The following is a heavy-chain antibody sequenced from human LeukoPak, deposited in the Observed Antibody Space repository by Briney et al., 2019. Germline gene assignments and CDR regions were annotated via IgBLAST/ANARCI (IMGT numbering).Heavy chain of an antibody. Sequence: PGGSLRLSCAASGFTFSSYSMNWVRQAPGKGLEWVSAISGSGGSTYYADSVKGRFTISRDNSKNTLYLQMNSLRAEDTAVYYCAKALRGSYSPISFDYWGQGTLVTVSS. CDR3: AKALRGSYSPISFDY. D-gene: IGHD1-26*01. CDR2: ISGSGGST. V-gene: IGHV3-23*01. J-gene: IGHJ4*02. CDR1: GFTFSSYS.